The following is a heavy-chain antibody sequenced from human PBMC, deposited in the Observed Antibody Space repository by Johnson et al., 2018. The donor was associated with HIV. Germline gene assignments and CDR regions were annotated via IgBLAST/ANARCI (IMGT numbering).Heavy chain of an antibody. Sequence: VQLVESGGGVVRPGGSLRLSCAASGFTFGSYWMSWVRQAPGKGLEWVGRIKSKTDGGTTDYAAPVKGRFTISRDDSKNTLYLQMNSLKTEDTAVYYCTTEAYSSSSAAFDIWGQGTMVTVSS. CDR1: GFTFGSYW. CDR3: TTEAYSSSSAAFDI. J-gene: IGHJ3*02. CDR2: IKSKTDGGTT. D-gene: IGHD6-6*01. V-gene: IGHV3-15*01.